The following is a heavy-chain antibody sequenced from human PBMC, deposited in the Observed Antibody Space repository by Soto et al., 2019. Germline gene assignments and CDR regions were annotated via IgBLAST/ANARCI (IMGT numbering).Heavy chain of an antibody. CDR3: ARHKVVQQLSWFDP. V-gene: IGHV4-31*03. D-gene: IGHD6-6*01. J-gene: IGHJ5*02. CDR2: IYYSGST. CDR1: GGSISSGGYY. Sequence: SETLSLTCTVSGGSISSGGYYWSWIRQHPGKGLEWIGYIYYSGSTYYNPSLKSRVTISVDTSKNQFSLKLSSVTAADTAVYYCARHKVVQQLSWFDPWGQGTLVTVSS.